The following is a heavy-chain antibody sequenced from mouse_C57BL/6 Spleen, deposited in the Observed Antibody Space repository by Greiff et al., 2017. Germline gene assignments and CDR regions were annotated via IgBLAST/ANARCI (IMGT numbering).Heavy chain of an antibody. Sequence: VQLQQSGPELVKPGDSVKISCKASGYSFTGYFMNWVMQSHGKSLEWIGRINPYNGDTFYNQKFKGKATLTVDKSSSTAHMELRSLTSEDSAVYYCARGDYDVKDYFDYWGQGTTLTVSS. J-gene: IGHJ2*01. D-gene: IGHD2-4*01. CDR3: ARGDYDVKDYFDY. V-gene: IGHV1-20*01. CDR1: GYSFTGYF. CDR2: INPYNGDT.